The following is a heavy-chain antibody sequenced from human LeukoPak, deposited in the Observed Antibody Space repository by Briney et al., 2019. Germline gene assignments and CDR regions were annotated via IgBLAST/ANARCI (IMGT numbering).Heavy chain of an antibody. CDR3: ARVEGVYYDSSGYPFDY. CDR2: INPNSGGT. CDR1: GYTFTGYY. D-gene: IGHD3-22*01. V-gene: IGHV1-2*02. Sequence: GASVKVSCKASGYTFTGYYMHWVRQAPGRGLEWMGWINPNSGGTNYAQKFQGRVTMTRDTSISTAYMELSRLRSDDTAVYYCARVEGVYYDSSGYPFDYWGQGTLVTVSS. J-gene: IGHJ4*02.